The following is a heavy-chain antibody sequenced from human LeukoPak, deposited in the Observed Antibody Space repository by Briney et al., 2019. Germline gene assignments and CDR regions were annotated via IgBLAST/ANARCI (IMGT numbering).Heavy chain of an antibody. Sequence: GGSLRLSCAASGFTVSSNYMSWVRQAPGKGLERVSVIYSGGSTYYADSVKGRFTISRDNSKNTLYLQMNSLRAEDTAAYYCARYCSSTSCYKSFDYWGQGTLVTVSS. CDR3: ARYCSSTSCYKSFDY. V-gene: IGHV3-66*01. CDR1: GFTVSSNY. CDR2: IYSGGST. J-gene: IGHJ4*02. D-gene: IGHD2-2*01.